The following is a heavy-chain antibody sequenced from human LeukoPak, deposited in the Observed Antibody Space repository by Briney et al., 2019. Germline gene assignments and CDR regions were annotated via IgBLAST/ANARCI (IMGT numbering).Heavy chain of an antibody. CDR3: ARERDYSSSSQVSFDY. J-gene: IGHJ4*02. CDR2: IWYDGSNK. CDR1: GFNFSSYG. Sequence: GGSLRLSCAASGFNFSSYGMHWIRQAPGKGLGWVAVIWYDGSNKYYADSVKGRFTISRDNSKNTLYLQMNSLRAEDTAVYYCARERDYSSSSQVSFDYWGQGTLVTVSS. D-gene: IGHD6-6*01. V-gene: IGHV3-33*01.